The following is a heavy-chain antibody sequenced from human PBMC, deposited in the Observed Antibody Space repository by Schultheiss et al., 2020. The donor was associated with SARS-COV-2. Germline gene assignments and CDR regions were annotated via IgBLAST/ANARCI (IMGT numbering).Heavy chain of an antibody. V-gene: IGHV5-51*01. J-gene: IGHJ4*02. CDR1: GYSFTTYW. CDR3: ARGDGSSCGGDCYWDYDY. Sequence: GESLKISCKGSGYSFTTYWIGWVRQMPGKGLEWMGIIYPGDSDTRYSPSFKGQVTISADTSLNTVYLQWSSLKASDTAMYYCARGDGSSCGGDCYWDYDYWGQGTLVTVSS. CDR2: IYPGDSDT. D-gene: IGHD2-21*02.